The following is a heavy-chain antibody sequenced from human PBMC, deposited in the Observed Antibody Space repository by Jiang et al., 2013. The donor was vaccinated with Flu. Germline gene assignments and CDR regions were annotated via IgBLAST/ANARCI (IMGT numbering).Heavy chain of an antibody. CDR1: GYSFINYG. V-gene: IGHV1-18*01. Sequence: GAEVKKPGASVKVSCKASGYSFINYGISWVRQAPGQGLEWMGWISAYNGDADYAQKFQGSVSMTTDTSTSTVYMELRSLRSDDTAVYYCAGGYGSGRYSYFDYWGQGTLVTVSS. J-gene: IGHJ4*02. D-gene: IGHD3-10*01. CDR3: AGGYGSGRYSYFDY. CDR2: ISAYNGDA.